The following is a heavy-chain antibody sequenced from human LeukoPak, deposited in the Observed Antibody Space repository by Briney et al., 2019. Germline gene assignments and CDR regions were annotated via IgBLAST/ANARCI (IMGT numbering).Heavy chain of an antibody. D-gene: IGHD2-2*01. CDR1: GLTFSSYG. J-gene: IGHJ1*01. CDR2: IRYDGSNK. V-gene: IGHV3-30*02. Sequence: PGGSLRLSCAASGLTFSSYGMHWVRQAPGKGLEWVAFIRYDGSNKYYADSVKGRFTISRDNSKNTLYLQMNSLRAEDTAVYYCAKGRVPAAIPEYFQHWGQGTLVTVSS. CDR3: AKGRVPAAIPEYFQH.